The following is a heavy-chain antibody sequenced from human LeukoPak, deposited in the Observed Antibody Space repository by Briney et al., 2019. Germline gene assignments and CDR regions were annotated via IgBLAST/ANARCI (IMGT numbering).Heavy chain of an antibody. J-gene: IGHJ6*03. CDR2: INPNSGGT. CDR1: GYTFTGYY. Sequence: ASVTVSCKASGYTFTGYYMHWVRQAPGQGPEWMGWINPNSGGTNYAQKFQGRVTMTRDTSISTAYMELSRLRSDDTAVYYCARDPEPLMIVVVRDYYMDVWGKGTTVTVSS. D-gene: IGHD3-22*01. CDR3: ARDPEPLMIVVVRDYYMDV. V-gene: IGHV1-2*02.